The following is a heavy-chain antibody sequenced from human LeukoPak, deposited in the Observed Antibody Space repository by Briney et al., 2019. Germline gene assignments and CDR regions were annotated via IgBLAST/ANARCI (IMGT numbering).Heavy chain of an antibody. Sequence: GGSLRLSCAASGFTFNNYNMNWVRQAPGKGLEWVSSISSSSRYIYYADSVKGRFTISRDNAKNSLYLQLNSLRAEDTAVYYCARDATAYCGGNCFSGSFDIWGQGTMVTVSS. D-gene: IGHD2-21*02. J-gene: IGHJ3*02. CDR2: ISSSSRYI. CDR3: ARDATAYCGGNCFSGSFDI. V-gene: IGHV3-21*01. CDR1: GFTFNNYN.